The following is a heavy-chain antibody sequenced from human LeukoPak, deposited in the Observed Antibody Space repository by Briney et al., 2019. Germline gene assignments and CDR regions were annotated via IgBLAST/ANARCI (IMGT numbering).Heavy chain of an antibody. CDR1: GYTFTGYY. V-gene: IGHV1-2*02. Sequence: ASVKVSCKASGYTFTGYYMHWVRQAPGQGLEWMGWINPNSGGTNYAQKFQGRVTMTRDTSISTAYMELSRLRSDDTAVYYCARDEVNRYYDFWSGYYWNYWGQGTLVTVSS. CDR3: ARDEVNRYYDFWSGYYWNY. D-gene: IGHD3-3*01. CDR2: INPNSGGT. J-gene: IGHJ4*02.